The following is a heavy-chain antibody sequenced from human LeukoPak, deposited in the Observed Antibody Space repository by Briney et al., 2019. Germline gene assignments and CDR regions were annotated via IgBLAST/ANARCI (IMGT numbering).Heavy chain of an antibody. CDR1: GATFSFYS. Sequence: GASVKVSCKASGATFSFYSINWGRQAPGQGLEWMGGVIPIFGTTNFATKFQDRRTFTADASTTTPYMELRSLPSGHTAVYFCASGSKREVLEEIYFTGWGPGSLVTVSS. CDR2: VIPIFGTT. D-gene: IGHD1-26*01. J-gene: IGHJ1*01. CDR3: ASGSKREVLEEIYFTG. V-gene: IGHV1-69*13.